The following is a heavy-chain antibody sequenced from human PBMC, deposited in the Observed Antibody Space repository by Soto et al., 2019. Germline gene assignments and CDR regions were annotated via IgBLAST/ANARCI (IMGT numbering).Heavy chain of an antibody. CDR3: AKVPQWVLRYHDWFFDY. Sequence: EVQLLESGGGLVQPGGSLRLSCAVSGFSFSNSAMTWVRQAPGKGLEWVSGISGSGDITYNTDSVKGRFAILRDTSKNVVYLQMRSLRAEDTAVYYCAKVPQWVLRYHDWFFDYWGQGTLVTVSS. V-gene: IGHV3-23*01. D-gene: IGHD3-9*01. J-gene: IGHJ4*02. CDR2: ISGSGDIT. CDR1: GFSFSNSA.